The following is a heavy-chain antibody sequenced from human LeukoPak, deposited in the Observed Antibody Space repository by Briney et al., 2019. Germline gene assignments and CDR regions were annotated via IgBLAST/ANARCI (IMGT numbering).Heavy chain of an antibody. D-gene: IGHD2/OR15-2a*01. J-gene: IGHJ3*02. CDR1: GGSISSYY. CDR2: IYYTGTP. V-gene: IGHV4-59*01. CDR3: ARVKATVTSFDI. Sequence: SETLSLTCTVSGGSISSYYGSWLRQSPGKGLEWIANIYYTGTPYYNPSLQSRVTISVDMSKNQFSLKLSTVTAADTAVYYCARVKATVTSFDIWGQGTMVTVSS.